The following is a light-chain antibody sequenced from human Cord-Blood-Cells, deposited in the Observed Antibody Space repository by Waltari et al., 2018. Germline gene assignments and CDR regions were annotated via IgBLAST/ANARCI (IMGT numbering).Light chain of an antibody. CDR1: SSDVGGYNY. V-gene: IGLV2-14*01. Sequence: QSALTQPASVSGSPGQSLTIPCTGTSSDVGGYNYVSWYQQHPGKAPQLVIYDVSNRPSGVSNRFSGSKSGNTASLTISGLQAEDEADYYCSSYTSSSTLVFGGGTKLTVL. CDR3: SSYTSSSTLV. J-gene: IGLJ2*01. CDR2: DVS.